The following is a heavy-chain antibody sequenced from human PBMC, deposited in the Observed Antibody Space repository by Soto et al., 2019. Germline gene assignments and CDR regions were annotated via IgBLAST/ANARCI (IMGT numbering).Heavy chain of an antibody. CDR1: GFSGSSKY. Sequence: EVQLVESGGDLVQPGGSLRLSCAASGFSGSSKYMSWVRQSPGKGLEWVSLIQSGGTTYYAGSVKGRFTISRDYSENPLFLQMNSLRVEDTAVYYCTRDDVHFNGDRYYGVPMDVWGKGTTVTVSA. J-gene: IGHJ6*04. V-gene: IGHV3-66*01. D-gene: IGHD2-8*01. CDR2: IQSGGTT. CDR3: TRDDVHFNGDRYYGVPMDV.